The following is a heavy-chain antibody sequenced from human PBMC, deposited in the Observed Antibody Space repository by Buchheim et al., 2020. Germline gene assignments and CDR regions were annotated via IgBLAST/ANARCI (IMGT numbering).Heavy chain of an antibody. Sequence: QLQLQESGPGLVKPSETLSLTCSVSGDSITRSDSYWGWLRQPPGKGLEWIGTIYHSGATYRNPSLLRRVTLSLDTSRNHFSLHLNSVTAADTAVYFCARRTNYNGLDYWGHRTL. CDR2: IYHSGAT. CDR3: ARRTNYNGLDY. V-gene: IGHV4-39*02. CDR1: GDSITRSDSY. J-gene: IGHJ4*01. D-gene: IGHD1-1*01.